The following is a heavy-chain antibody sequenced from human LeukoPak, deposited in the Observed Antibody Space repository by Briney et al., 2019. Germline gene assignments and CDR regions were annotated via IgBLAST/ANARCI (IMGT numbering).Heavy chain of an antibody. CDR2: IYYSGST. J-gene: IGHJ4*02. CDR1: GGSISSSSYY. Sequence: PSETLSLTCNVSGGSISSSSYYWGWIRQPPGKGLEWIGSIYYSGSTYYNPSLKSRVTISVDTSKNQFSLKLSSVTAADTAVYFCWRLCPYRQSGGYYFDYWGKGTLVTVSS. D-gene: IGHD1-26*01. CDR3: WRLCPYRQSGGYYFDY. V-gene: IGHV4-39*01.